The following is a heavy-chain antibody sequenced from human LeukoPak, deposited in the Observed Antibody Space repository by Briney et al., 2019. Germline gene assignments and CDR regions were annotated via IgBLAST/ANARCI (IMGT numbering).Heavy chain of an antibody. V-gene: IGHV4-4*02. CDR3: AGLVGRYSSGLYYYYFDY. Sequence: PSETLSLTCTVSGDSINSLDLWSWVRQPPGQGLEWIGEMYLSGTTHSNPSVKSRVTISIDKSKNQFFLNLSSVTAADTAVYYCAGLVGRYSSGLYYYYFDYWGQGTLVTVCS. D-gene: IGHD3-22*01. CDR2: MYLSGTT. CDR1: GDSINSLDL. J-gene: IGHJ4*02.